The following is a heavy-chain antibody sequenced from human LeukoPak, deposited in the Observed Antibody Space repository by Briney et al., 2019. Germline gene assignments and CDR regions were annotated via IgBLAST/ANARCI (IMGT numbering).Heavy chain of an antibody. CDR1: GYTFTDYY. J-gene: IGHJ5*02. CDR2: INPNSGGT. CDR3: AREDGYRYES. Sequence: HRASVKVSCKASGYTFTDYYIHWVRQAPGQGLEWMGWINPNSGGTNYAQKFQGRVTMTRDTSISTACMELSGLRSDDTAVYYCAREDGYRYESWGQGALVTVSS. D-gene: IGHD5-18*01. V-gene: IGHV1-2*02.